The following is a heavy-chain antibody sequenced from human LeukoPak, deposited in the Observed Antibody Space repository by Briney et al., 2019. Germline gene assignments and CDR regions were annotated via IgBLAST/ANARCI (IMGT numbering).Heavy chain of an antibody. CDR3: GVVDYYDSSGSVDY. CDR1: GFTFSNAW. V-gene: IGHV3-30*03. J-gene: IGHJ4*02. CDR2: ISYDGSNK. D-gene: IGHD3-22*01. Sequence: GGSLRLSCAASGFTFSNAWMSWVRQAPGKGLEWVAVISYDGSNKYYADSVKGRFTISRDNSKNTLYLQMNSLRAEDTAVYYCGVVDYYDSSGSVDYWGQGTLVTVSS.